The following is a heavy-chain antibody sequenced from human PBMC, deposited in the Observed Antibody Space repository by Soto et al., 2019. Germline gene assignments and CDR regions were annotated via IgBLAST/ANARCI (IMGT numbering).Heavy chain of an antibody. CDR2: IGVGSTP. CDR3: TRAIGNYDSSGYYYEPPYYFDY. CDR1: GFTFSSHA. D-gene: IGHD3-22*01. Sequence: EVQLLESGGGLGQPGVSLRLSCAASGFTFSSHAMSWVRRAPGKGLEWVSAIGVGSTPYYADSVKGRFTISRDNSKNTLYLQMSSLGAEDTAVYYCTRAIGNYDSSGYYYEPPYYFDYWGQGTLVTVSS. J-gene: IGHJ4*02. V-gene: IGHV3-23*01.